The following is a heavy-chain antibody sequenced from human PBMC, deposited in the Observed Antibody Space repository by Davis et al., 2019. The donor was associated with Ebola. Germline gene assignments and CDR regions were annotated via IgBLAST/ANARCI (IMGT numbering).Heavy chain of an antibody. J-gene: IGHJ4*02. CDR2: ISGSGFST. V-gene: IGHV3-23*01. CDR3: ARGGEGALFDY. D-gene: IGHD1-26*01. CDR1: GFSFGTYA. Sequence: PGGSLRLSCIASGFSFGTYAMSWVRQAPGKGLEWVSSISGSGFSTFYADSVKGRFTISRDNSKNTLYLQMNSLRVEDTAVYYCARGGEGALFDYWGQGTLVTVSS.